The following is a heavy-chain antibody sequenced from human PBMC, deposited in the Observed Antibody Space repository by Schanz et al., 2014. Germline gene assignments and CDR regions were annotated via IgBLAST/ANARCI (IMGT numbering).Heavy chain of an antibody. D-gene: IGHD3-9*01. Sequence: EMQLLESGGGLAQPGGSLRLSCAASGFTLSNYAMRWVRQAPGKGLEWVSALSEGGGGTHYADSVRGRFTISSDSSKNTLYLQMSSLRADDTAVYYCAKAADWPVTRFDPWGQGTLVTVSS. CDR3: AKAADWPVTRFDP. CDR2: LSEGGGGT. CDR1: GFTLSNYA. V-gene: IGHV3-23*01. J-gene: IGHJ5*02.